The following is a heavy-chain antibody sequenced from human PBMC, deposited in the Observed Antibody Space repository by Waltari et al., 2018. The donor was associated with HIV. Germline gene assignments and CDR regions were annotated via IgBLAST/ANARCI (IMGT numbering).Heavy chain of an antibody. J-gene: IGHJ4*03. V-gene: IGHV3-33*01. Sequence: QVQLAESGGGVVQPGRSLRLSCVASGFVFNKFGMHWVRQKPGRGLGGGECIGYEGGNESYEDSGKGRFTFSTDDSTNTLYLQINSLRAEDTAGYYCARDWTMTATTRVDFWGPGTLFTV. CDR2: IGYEGGNE. CDR3: ARDWTMTATTRVDF. D-gene: IGHD1-7*01. CDR1: GFVFNKFG.